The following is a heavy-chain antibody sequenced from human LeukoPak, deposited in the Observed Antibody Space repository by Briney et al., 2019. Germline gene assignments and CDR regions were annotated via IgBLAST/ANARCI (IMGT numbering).Heavy chain of an antibody. J-gene: IGHJ4*02. V-gene: IGHV4-59*01. CDR1: GGSISSYY. CDR2: IYYSGST. CDR3: ARVPACGGDCYPYFDY. Sequence: SETLSLTCTVSGGSISSYYWSWIRQPPGKGLEWIGYIYYSGSTNYNPSLKSRVTISVDTSKNQFSLKLRSVTAADTAVYYCARVPACGGDCYPYFDYWGQGTLVTVSS. D-gene: IGHD2-21*02.